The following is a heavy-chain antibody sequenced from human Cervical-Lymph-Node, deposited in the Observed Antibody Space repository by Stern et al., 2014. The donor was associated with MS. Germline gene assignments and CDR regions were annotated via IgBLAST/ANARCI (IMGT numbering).Heavy chain of an antibody. Sequence: ESGPALVRPTQTLTLTCTFSGFSLTTSGMCVAWIRQPPGKALEWLARIDWDDDKYYNTSLKTRLTISKDTSKNQVVLTMTNMDPVDTATYYCARTRFSSGWYYFDYWGQGTLVTVSS. CDR1: GFSLTTSGMC. J-gene: IGHJ4*02. CDR2: IDWDDDK. CDR3: ARTRFSSGWYYFDY. D-gene: IGHD6-19*01. V-gene: IGHV2-70*11.